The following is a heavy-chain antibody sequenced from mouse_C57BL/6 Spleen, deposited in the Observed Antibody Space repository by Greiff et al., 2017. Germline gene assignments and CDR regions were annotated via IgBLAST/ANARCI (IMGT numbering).Heavy chain of an antibody. D-gene: IGHD2-4*01. V-gene: IGHV3-1*01. CDR2: ISYSGST. J-gene: IGHJ3*01. CDR3: ARGGLRRGWFAY. CDR1: GYSITSGYD. Sequence: EVKLMESGPGMVKPSQSLSLTCTVTGYSITSGYDWHWIRHFPGNKLEWMGYISYSGSTNYNPSPQSRISITHDTSKNHFFLKLNSVTTEDTATYYCARGGLRRGWFAYWGQGTLVTVSA.